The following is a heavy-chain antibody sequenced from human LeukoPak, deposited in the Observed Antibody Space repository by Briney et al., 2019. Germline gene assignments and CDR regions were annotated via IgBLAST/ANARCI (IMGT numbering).Heavy chain of an antibody. D-gene: IGHD3-10*01. CDR3: ARGLWFGDENPPYFDY. CDR2: IYHSGST. Sequence: PSETLSLTCTVSGYSISSAYYWGWIRQPPGKGLEWIGSIYHSGSTYYNPSLKSRVTISVDTSRNQFSPKLSSVTAADTAVYYCARGLWFGDENPPYFDYWGQGILVTVSS. J-gene: IGHJ4*02. V-gene: IGHV4-38-2*02. CDR1: GYSISSAYY.